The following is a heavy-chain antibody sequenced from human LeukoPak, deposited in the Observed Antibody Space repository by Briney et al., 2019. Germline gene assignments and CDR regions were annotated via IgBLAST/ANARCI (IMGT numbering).Heavy chain of an antibody. CDR1: GFRFGGYS. J-gene: IGHJ6*03. CDR3: ARIRGSTLPISYMDV. CDR2: ISVSGT. V-gene: IGHV3-48*04. D-gene: IGHD6-13*01. Sequence: PGGSLRLSFTASGFRFGGYSIHWVRQAPGKGLEWLSYISVSGTIHADSVMGRVTVSRDNAKNSLYLQMNSLRAEDTAVYYCARIRGSTLPISYMDVWGKGTTVTVSS.